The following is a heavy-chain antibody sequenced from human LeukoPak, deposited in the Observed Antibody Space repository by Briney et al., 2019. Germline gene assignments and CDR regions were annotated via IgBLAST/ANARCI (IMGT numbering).Heavy chain of an antibody. CDR3: ARAGLESRTPYFDY. Sequence: GGSLRLSCAASGFTFSSYSMSWVRQAPGKGLEWVSAISGSGGSTYYADSVKGRFTISRDNSKNTLYLQMNSLGAEDTAVYYCARAGLESRTPYFDYWGQGTLVTVSS. J-gene: IGHJ4*02. CDR1: GFTFSSYS. V-gene: IGHV3-23*01. CDR2: ISGSGGST. D-gene: IGHD3-3*01.